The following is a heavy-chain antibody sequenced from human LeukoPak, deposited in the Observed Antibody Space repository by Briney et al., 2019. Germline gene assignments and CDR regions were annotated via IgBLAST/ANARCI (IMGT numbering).Heavy chain of an antibody. CDR1: GGSISSYY. J-gene: IGHJ4*02. CDR3: ARAYSNSSKFDY. Sequence: SETLSLTCTVSGGSISSYYWSWIRQPPGKGLEWIGYIYYSGSTNYNPSLKSRVTISVDTSKNQFSLKLSSVTAADTAVYYCARAYSNSSKFDYWGQGTLVTVSS. CDR2: IYYSGST. V-gene: IGHV4-59*01. D-gene: IGHD6-6*01.